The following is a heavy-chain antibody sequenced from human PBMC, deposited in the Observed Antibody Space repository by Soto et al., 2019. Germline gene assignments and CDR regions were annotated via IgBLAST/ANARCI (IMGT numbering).Heavy chain of an antibody. J-gene: IGHJ4*02. CDR2: ISGSGGNT. CDR1: GFTFSSYA. D-gene: IGHD1-20*01. V-gene: IGHV3-23*01. CDR3: AKDRGIYNWIDLYYFDY. Sequence: EVQLLESGGGLVQPGGSLRLSCAASGFTFSSYAVSWVRQAPGKGLEWVSAISGSGGNTYYADSVRGRFTISRDNSKNTLYLQMNSLRAEDAAVYYCAKDRGIYNWIDLYYFDYWGQGTLVTVSS.